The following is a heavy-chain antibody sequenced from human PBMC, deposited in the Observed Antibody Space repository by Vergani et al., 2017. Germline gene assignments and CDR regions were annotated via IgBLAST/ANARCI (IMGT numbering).Heavy chain of an antibody. J-gene: IGHJ5*02. V-gene: IGHV1-69*02. Sequence: QVQLVQSGAEVKKPGSSVKVSCKASGGTFSSYTISWVRQAPGQGLEWMGRIIPILGIANYAQKFQGRVTITADKSTSTAYMELSSLRSEDTAVYYCARGYSSSWYELSWFDPWGQGTLVTVSS. CDR3: ARGYSSSWYELSWFDP. D-gene: IGHD6-13*01. CDR2: IIPILGIA. CDR1: GGTFSSYT.